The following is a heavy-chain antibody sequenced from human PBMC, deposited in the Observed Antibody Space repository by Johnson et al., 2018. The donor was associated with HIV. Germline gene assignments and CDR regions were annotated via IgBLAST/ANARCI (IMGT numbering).Heavy chain of an antibody. V-gene: IGHV3-30*04. CDR1: GFSFSGSA. J-gene: IGHJ3*02. Sequence: QVQLVESGGGVVQPGRSLRLSCAASGFSFSGSAMHWVRQAPGKGLAWVAGLSYDGSNKYYADSVQGRFTIYRYNSKNTLFLQRHSRRPEDTAVDYCATVDRTTATAQSAFHMWGEGTLVTVSS. D-gene: IGHD1-1*01. CDR2: LSYDGSNK. CDR3: ATVDRTTATAQSAFHM.